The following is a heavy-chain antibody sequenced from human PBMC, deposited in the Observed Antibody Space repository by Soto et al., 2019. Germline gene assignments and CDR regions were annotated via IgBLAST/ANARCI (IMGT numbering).Heavy chain of an antibody. CDR2: ISGSGGST. CDR3: AHSSGHDY. V-gene: IGHV3-23*01. Sequence: LSLTCAASGFTFSSYAMSWVRQAPGKGLEWVSAISGSGGSTYYADSVKGRFTISRDNSKNTLYLQMNSLRAEDTAVYYCAHSSGHDYWGQGTLVTVSS. J-gene: IGHJ4*02. D-gene: IGHD3-22*01. CDR1: GFTFSSYA.